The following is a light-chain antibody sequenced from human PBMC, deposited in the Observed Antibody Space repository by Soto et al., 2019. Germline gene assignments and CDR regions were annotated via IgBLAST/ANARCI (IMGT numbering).Light chain of an antibody. Sequence: DIQMTQSPSSLSASVGERITITCRASQDISNYLAWYQQKPGKVPKLLIYSASTLQSGVPSRFSGSGSGTDFTLTISSLQPEDVATYFCQKYNSALTFGQGTRLEI. CDR1: QDISNY. J-gene: IGKJ5*01. CDR3: QKYNSALT. V-gene: IGKV1-27*01. CDR2: SAS.